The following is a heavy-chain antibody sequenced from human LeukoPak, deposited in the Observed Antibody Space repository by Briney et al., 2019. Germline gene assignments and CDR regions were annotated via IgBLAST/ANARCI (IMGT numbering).Heavy chain of an antibody. D-gene: IGHD6-13*01. CDR3: ARGGIATAGIATFDS. V-gene: IGHV3-53*01. CDR2: IYSGGST. CDR1: GFTVSNNY. J-gene: IGHJ3*02. Sequence: PGGSLRLSCAASGFTVSNNYMSWVRQAPGKGLEWVSIIYSGGSTYYADSVKGRFTISRDNSKNAVYLQRNSLRADDTAVYYCARGGIATAGIATFDSWGQGTMVTVSS.